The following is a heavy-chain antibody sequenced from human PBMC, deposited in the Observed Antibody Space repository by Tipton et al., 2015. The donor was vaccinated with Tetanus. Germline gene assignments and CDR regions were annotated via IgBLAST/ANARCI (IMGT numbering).Heavy chain of an antibody. Sequence: QLVQPGGEVKKPGESLKISCKGSGYIFTNYWIGWVRQKPGKGLEWMGIIYPGDSDTRYSPSFQGQVTISVDKSINTAYLQWSSLKASDTSMFYCARAHCSDGVCNFDFWGQGALVTVAS. J-gene: IGHJ4*02. CDR2: IYPGDSDT. D-gene: IGHD2-15*01. CDR3: ARAHCSDGVCNFDF. V-gene: IGHV5-51*01. CDR1: GYIFTNYW.